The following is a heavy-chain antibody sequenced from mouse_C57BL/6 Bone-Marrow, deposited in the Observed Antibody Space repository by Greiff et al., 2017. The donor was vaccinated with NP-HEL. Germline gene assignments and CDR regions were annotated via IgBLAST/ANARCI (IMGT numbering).Heavy chain of an antibody. CDR2: IYPGSGST. CDR1: GYTFTSYW. D-gene: IGHD4-1*01. J-gene: IGHJ3*01. V-gene: IGHV1-55*01. CDR3: ARGKDWDEGAGFAY. Sequence: VQLQQPGAELVKPGASVKMSCKASGYTFTSYWITWVKQRPGQGLEWIGDIYPGSGSTNYNEKFKSKATLTVDTSSSTAYLQLSSLTSEDSAVYYCARGKDWDEGAGFAYWGQGTLVTVSA.